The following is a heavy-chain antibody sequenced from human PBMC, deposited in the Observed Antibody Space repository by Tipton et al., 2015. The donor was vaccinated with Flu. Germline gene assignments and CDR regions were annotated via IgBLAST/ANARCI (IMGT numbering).Heavy chain of an antibody. CDR2: FHSNGFN. D-gene: IGHD3-10*01. V-gene: IGHV4-61*02. J-gene: IGHJ4*02. CDR1: GASISSGSYY. Sequence: TLSLTCNVSGASISSGSYYWSWIRQPAGKGLEWVVRFHSNGFNDYNSSLESRVTVSVDTSKNQFSLSLKSVTAAGTALYFCARFGSGTFETHWGQGTLVTVSS. CDR3: ARFGSGTFETH.